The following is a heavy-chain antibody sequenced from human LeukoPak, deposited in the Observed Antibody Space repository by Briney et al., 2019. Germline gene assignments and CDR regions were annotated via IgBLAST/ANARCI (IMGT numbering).Heavy chain of an antibody. CDR1: GFNIGPYA. J-gene: IGHJ6*02. Sequence: GGSLRLSCAASGFNIGPYAMYWVRQGPGRGLEWVSVIRADGSGTFYSDSVRGRFTTSRDNSKNSLYLQMSSLTSVDTALYYCATWAFYHNLDVWGQGTTVAVSS. CDR3: ATWAFYHNLDV. CDR2: IRADGSGT. V-gene: IGHV3-43*02. D-gene: IGHD1-1*01.